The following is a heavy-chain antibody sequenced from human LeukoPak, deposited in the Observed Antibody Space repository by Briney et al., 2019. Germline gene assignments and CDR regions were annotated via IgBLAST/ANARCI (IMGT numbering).Heavy chain of an antibody. J-gene: IGHJ4*02. CDR2: IKSKTDGGTT. CDR3: TTDLSERYYFDY. D-gene: IGHD5/OR15-5a*01. Sequence: GGSLRLSCAASGFTFSNAWMSWVRQAPGKGLEWVGRIKSKTDGGTTDYAAPVKGRFTISRDDSKNTLYLRMNSLKTEDTAVYYCTTDLSERYYFDYWGQETLVTVSS. CDR1: GFTFSNAW. V-gene: IGHV3-15*01.